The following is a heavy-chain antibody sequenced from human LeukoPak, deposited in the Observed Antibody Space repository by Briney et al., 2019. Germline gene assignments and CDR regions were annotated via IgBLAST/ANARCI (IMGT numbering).Heavy chain of an antibody. Sequence: GGSLRLSCAASGFTFSTYSMNWVRQAPGKGLEWVSYISSSSSTIYYADSVKGRFTISRDNAKNSLYLQMNSLRAEDTAVYYCAREEPLYSSSWYVRDWFDPWGQGTLVTVSS. D-gene: IGHD6-13*01. CDR3: AREEPLYSSSWYVRDWFDP. J-gene: IGHJ5*02. CDR2: ISSSSSTI. CDR1: GFTFSTYS. V-gene: IGHV3-48*04.